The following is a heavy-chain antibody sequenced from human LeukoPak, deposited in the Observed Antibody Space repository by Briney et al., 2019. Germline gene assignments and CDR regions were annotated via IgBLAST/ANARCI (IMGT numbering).Heavy chain of an antibody. V-gene: IGHV3-21*01. Sequence: RPGGSLRLSCAASGFTFSSYSMNWVRQAPGKGLEWVSSISSSSSYIYYADSVKGRFTISRDNAKNSLYLQMNSLRAEDTAVYYCARDTKPSGSGSYHDYWGQGTLVTVSS. CDR2: ISSSSSYI. CDR1: GFTFSSYS. J-gene: IGHJ4*02. CDR3: ARDTKPSGSGSYHDY. D-gene: IGHD1-26*01.